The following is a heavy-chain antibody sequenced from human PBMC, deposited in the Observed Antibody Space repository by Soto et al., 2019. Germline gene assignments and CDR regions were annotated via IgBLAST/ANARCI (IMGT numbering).Heavy chain of an antibody. CDR3: ARAHYGPSGYYFDS. CDR2: IYHTGSA. CDR1: GDSITSGGYS. D-gene: IGHD3-22*01. Sequence: QVQLQESGSGLVKPSETLSLTCSVSGDSITSGGYSWSWIRQPPRRGLEWIGYIYHTGSASYSPAHKGRVTISVDTSKNQFSLSLNSVTAADTAIYYCARAHYGPSGYYFDSWGQGSLFTVSS. V-gene: IGHV4-30-2*01. J-gene: IGHJ4*02.